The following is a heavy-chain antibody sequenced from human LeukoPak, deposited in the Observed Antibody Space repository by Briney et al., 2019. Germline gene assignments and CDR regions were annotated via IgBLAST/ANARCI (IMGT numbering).Heavy chain of an antibody. Sequence: GGSLRLSCAASGFTVGNNYMSWVRQAPGKGLEWVSIIYSGGSTYYADSVRGRFTISRDNSKNTLYLQMNSLRAEDTAVYYCATNQLHEYSGSYFNLLWGQGTLVTVSS. J-gene: IGHJ4*02. CDR3: ATNQLHEYSGSYFNLL. CDR2: IYSGGST. CDR1: GFTVGNNY. V-gene: IGHV3-53*01. D-gene: IGHD1-26*01.